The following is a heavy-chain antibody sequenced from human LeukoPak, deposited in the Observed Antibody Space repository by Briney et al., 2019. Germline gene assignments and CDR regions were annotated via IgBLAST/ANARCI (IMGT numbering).Heavy chain of an antibody. CDR1: GFTFNNAR. V-gene: IGHV3-15*07. D-gene: IGHD5-18*01. CDR2: FKSKTDGGTI. CDR3: TTGGYRYGDDY. J-gene: IGHJ4*02. Sequence: GGSLRLSCAASGFTFNNARMNWVRQAPGKGLEWVGRFKSKTDGGTIDYAAPVKGRFTISRDDSKNTLYLQMNSLKTEDTAVYYCTTGGYRYGDDYWGQGTLVTVSS.